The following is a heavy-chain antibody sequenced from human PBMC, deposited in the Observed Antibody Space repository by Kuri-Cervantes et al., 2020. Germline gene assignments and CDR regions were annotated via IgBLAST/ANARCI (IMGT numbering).Heavy chain of an antibody. CDR3: ARPGYSNYFDY. CDR2: IYYSGST. V-gene: IGHV4-59*02. J-gene: IGHJ4*02. CDR1: GASVRKYY. Sequence: SETLSHPCTVSGASVRKYYWRWQRQPTGKGLEWIVYIYYSGSTNYNPSLKSRVTTSMDTSKNQFSLKLSSVTAADTAMYYCARPGYSNYFDYWGQGTLVTVSS. D-gene: IGHD4-11*01.